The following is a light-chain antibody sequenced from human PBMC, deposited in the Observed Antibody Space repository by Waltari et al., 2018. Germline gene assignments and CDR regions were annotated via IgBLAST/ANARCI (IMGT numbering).Light chain of an antibody. V-gene: IGLV2-23*02. Sequence: QSALTQPASVSGSPGQSITISCTGTSSDVGGYEYVSWYQQHPGKAPKLMIYDVSKRPSGVSNRFSGSKSGNTASLTISGLQAEDEADYYCCSYAGSSTWVFGGGTKLTVL. CDR2: DVS. CDR3: CSYAGSSTWV. J-gene: IGLJ3*02. CDR1: SSDVGGYEY.